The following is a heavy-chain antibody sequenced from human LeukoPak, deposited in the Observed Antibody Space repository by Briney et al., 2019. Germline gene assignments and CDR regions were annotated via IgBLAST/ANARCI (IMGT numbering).Heavy chain of an antibody. J-gene: IGHJ5*02. CDR3: ARDRAANQDWVEFDP. Sequence: GKSLRLSCAVSGFRVSDDYMSWVRQAPGKGLEWVGLIRDSGEAFYADFARGRFAISRDESENTLYLQMNSLRVEDTAVYFCARDRAANQDWVEFDPWGQGTPVIVSS. V-gene: IGHV3-66*03. CDR1: GFRVSDDY. CDR2: IRDSGEA. D-gene: IGHD3/OR15-3a*01.